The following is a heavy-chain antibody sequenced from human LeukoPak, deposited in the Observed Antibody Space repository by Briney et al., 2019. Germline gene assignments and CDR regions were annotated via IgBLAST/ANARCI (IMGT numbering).Heavy chain of an antibody. CDR1: GFNFSSYT. D-gene: IGHD6-19*01. Sequence: PGGSLRLSCAASGFNFSSYTMNWVRQAPGKGLEWVSSISSGSTYIYSADSLKGRFTISRDNAKNSLYLQMNSLRAEDTAVYYCARERSPLALAGYDAFDIWGQGTVVTVSS. CDR2: ISSGSTYI. CDR3: ARERSPLALAGYDAFDI. V-gene: IGHV3-21*01. J-gene: IGHJ3*02.